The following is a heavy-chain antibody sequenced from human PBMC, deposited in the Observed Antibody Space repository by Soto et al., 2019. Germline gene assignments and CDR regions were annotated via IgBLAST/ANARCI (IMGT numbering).Heavy chain of an antibody. J-gene: IGHJ6*04. CDR3: AKDKYSGYDFLCLRMDV. CDR1: GFTFSSYA. D-gene: IGHD5-12*01. Sequence: PGGSRRLSCAASGFTFSSYAMSWVRQAPGKGLEWVSAISGSGGSTYYADSVKGRFTISRDNSKNTLYLPMNSLRAEATAVYSCAKDKYSGYDFLCLRMDVWGKGTTVTVS. CDR2: ISGSGGST. V-gene: IGHV3-23*01.